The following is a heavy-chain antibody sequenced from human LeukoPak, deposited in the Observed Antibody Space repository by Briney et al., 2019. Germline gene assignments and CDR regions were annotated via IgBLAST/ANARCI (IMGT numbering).Heavy chain of an antibody. V-gene: IGHV3-30*18. CDR3: AKFVGIGTKSGFDY. CDR2: ISYDGSNK. CDR1: GFTFSSYG. J-gene: IGHJ4*02. Sequence: GRSLRLSCAASGFTFSSYGMHWVRQAPGKGLEWVAVISYDGSNKYYADSVKGRFTISRDNSKNTLYLQMNSLRAEDTAVYYCAKFVGIGTKSGFDYWGQGTLVTVSS. D-gene: IGHD3-3*02.